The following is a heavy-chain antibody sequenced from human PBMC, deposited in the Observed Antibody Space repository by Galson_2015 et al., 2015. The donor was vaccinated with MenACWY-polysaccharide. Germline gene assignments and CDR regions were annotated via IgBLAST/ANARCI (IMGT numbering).Heavy chain of an antibody. V-gene: IGHV3-9*01. CDR1: GFTFDDYA. CDR3: ASGGQNYYYGPDV. J-gene: IGHJ6*02. Sequence: SLRLSCAASGFTFDDYAMHWVRQAPGKGLEWVAGISWNSGSIGYADSVKGRFTISRDNSMNTLYLQMNSLRPEDTAVYYCASGGQNYYYGPDVWGQGTSVTVSS. D-gene: IGHD6-25*01. CDR2: ISWNSGSI.